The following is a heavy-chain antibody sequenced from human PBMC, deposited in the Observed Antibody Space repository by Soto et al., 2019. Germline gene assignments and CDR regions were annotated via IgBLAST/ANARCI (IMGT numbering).Heavy chain of an antibody. CDR2: IYYSGST. CDR1: GGSISSGGYY. CDR3: GRNPHPGIAVAGSGAFDI. D-gene: IGHD6-19*01. Sequence: SETLSLTCTVSGGSISSGGYYCVWIRQPPGKGLEWIGSIYYSGSTYYNPSLKSRVTISVDTSKNQFSLKLSSVTAADTAVYYCGRNPHPGIAVAGSGAFDIWGQGTMVT. V-gene: IGHV4-39*01. J-gene: IGHJ3*02.